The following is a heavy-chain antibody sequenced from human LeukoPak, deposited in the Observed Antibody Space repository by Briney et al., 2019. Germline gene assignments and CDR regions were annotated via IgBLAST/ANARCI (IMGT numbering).Heavy chain of an antibody. D-gene: IGHD6-25*01. CDR3: ARPYSSGWRGAFDI. CDR1: GGSISSYY. V-gene: IGHV4-59*01. CDR2: IYYSGST. Sequence: SETLSLTCTVSGGSISSYYWSWIRQPPDKGLEWIGNIYYSGSTNYNPSLKSRVTISVDTSKNQFSLRLSSVTAADTAVYYCARPYSSGWRGAFDIRGQGTMVTVSS. J-gene: IGHJ3*02.